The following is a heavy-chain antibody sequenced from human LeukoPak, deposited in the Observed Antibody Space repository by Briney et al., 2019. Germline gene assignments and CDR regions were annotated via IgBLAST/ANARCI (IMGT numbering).Heavy chain of an antibody. D-gene: IGHD3-10*01. CDR1: GGTFSSYA. J-gene: IGHJ3*02. CDR3: AKDITMVRKYAKKEGAFDI. Sequence: SVKVSCKASGGTFSSYAISWVRQAPGQGLEWMGGIIPIFGTANYAQKFQGRVTITADESTSTAYMELSSLRAEDTAVYYCAKDITMVRKYAKKEGAFDIWGQGTMVTVSS. CDR2: IIPIFGTA. V-gene: IGHV1-69*01.